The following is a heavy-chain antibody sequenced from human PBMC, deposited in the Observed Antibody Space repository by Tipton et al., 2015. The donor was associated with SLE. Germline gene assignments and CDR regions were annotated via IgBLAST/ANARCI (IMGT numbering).Heavy chain of an antibody. J-gene: IGHJ2*01. CDR2: IRYDGSNK. CDR1: GFTFSSYG. V-gene: IGHV3-30*02. Sequence: SLRLSCAASGFTFSSYGMHWVRQAPGKGLEWVAFIRYDGSNKYYADSVKGRFTISRDNSKNTLYLQMNSLRAEDTAVYYCAKGEYSSSSGWYFDLWGRGTPVTVSS. CDR3: AKGEYSSSSGWYFDL. D-gene: IGHD6-6*01.